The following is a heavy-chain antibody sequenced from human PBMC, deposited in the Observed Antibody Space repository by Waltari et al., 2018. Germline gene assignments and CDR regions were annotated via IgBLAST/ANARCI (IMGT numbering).Heavy chain of an antibody. CDR3: ARGSYDFWSGYYKGDNWFDP. CDR2: MNPNSGNT. J-gene: IGHJ5*02. V-gene: IGHV1-8*03. CDR1: GYTFTSYD. Sequence: QVQLVQSGAEVKKPGASVKVSCKASGYTFTSYDINWVRQATGQGLEWMGWMNPNSGNTGYAQKFQGRFTITRNTAISTAYMELSSLRSEDTAVYYCARGSYDFWSGYYKGDNWFDPWGQGTLVTVSS. D-gene: IGHD3-3*01.